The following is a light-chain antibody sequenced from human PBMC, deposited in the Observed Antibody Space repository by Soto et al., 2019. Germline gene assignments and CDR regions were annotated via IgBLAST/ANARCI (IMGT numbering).Light chain of an antibody. J-gene: IGLJ2*01. CDR1: SSDVGSYNY. CDR2: EVT. V-gene: IGLV2-14*01. Sequence: QSVLTQPASVSGSPGQSITISCTGTSSDVGSYNYVSWYQQHPGKAPKLLIYEVTYRPSGVSARFSGSKSGSTASLTISGLQAEDEADYYCSSYSTTSSPHVLFGGGTKVTVL. CDR3: SSYSTTSSPHVL.